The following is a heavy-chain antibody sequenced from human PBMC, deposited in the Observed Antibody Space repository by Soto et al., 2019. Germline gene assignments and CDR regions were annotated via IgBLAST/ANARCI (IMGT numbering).Heavy chain of an antibody. CDR1: GFRFSSDS. V-gene: IGHV3-21*01. CDR3: ARDPPTETTLDWFDS. D-gene: IGHD1-7*01. CDR2: ISSSGSFT. J-gene: IGHJ5*01. Sequence: EVQLVESGGGLVKPGGSLRLSCAASGFRFSSDSMGWVRQAPGKGLEWVSSISSSGSFTNYADSVKGRFTISRDNAKNSVYLHMTSLKDEDTAVYYCARDPPTETTLDWFDSWGQGTLVTVSS.